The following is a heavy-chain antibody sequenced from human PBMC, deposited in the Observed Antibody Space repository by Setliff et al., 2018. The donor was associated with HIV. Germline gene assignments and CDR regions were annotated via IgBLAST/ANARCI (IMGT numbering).Heavy chain of an antibody. CDR1: GFTFRNYG. CDR2: IWYDGSKK. CDR3: ARSKSLTGTTADAFDV. Sequence: GGSLRLSCEAFGFTFRNYGMHWVRQAPGKGLEWVAVIWYDGSKKYYADSVKGRFTISRDNSKNTQYLQMNSLRAEDTAVYYCARSKSLTGTTADAFDVWGQGTMVTV. V-gene: IGHV3-33*01. D-gene: IGHD1-7*01. J-gene: IGHJ3*01.